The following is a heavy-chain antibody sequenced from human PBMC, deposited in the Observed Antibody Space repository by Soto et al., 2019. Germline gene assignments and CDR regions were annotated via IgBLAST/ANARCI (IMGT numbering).Heavy chain of an antibody. CDR1: GYTFTSYG. CDR3: ARDQDYDFWSGYFRTGDWFDP. V-gene: IGHV1-18*01. CDR2: ISAYNGNT. D-gene: IGHD3-3*01. Sequence: QVQLVQSGAEVKKPGASVKVSCKASGYTFTSYGISWVRQAPRQGLEWMGWISAYNGNTNYAQKLQGRVTMTTDTSTSTAYMELRSLRSDVTAVYYCARDQDYDFWSGYFRTGDWFDPWVQGTLVTVSS. J-gene: IGHJ5*02.